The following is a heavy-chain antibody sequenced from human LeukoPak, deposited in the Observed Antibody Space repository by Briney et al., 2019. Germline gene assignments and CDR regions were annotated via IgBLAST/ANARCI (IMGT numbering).Heavy chain of an antibody. Sequence: SETLSLTCTVSGGSISSSSYYWNWIRQPPVKGLEWIGGINHSGGTNYNPSLKSRVTISVDTSKKQFSLKLSSVTAADTAVYYCARGVDYYGVWGQGTLVTVSS. V-gene: IGHV4-39*07. CDR1: GGSISSSSYY. CDR2: INHSGGT. J-gene: IGHJ4*02. CDR3: ARGVDYYGV. D-gene: IGHD3-10*01.